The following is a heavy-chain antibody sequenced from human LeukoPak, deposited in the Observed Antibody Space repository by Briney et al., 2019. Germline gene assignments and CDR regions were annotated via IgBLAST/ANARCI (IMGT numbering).Heavy chain of an antibody. CDR2: INHSGST. CDR3: ARGWRWLQFGY. V-gene: IGHV4-34*01. Sequence: LETLSLTCAVYGGSFSGCYWSWIRQPPGKGLEWIGEINHSGSTNYNPSLKSRVTISVDTSKNQFSLKLSSVTAADTAVYYCARGWRWLQFGYWGQGTLVTVSS. CDR1: GGSFSGCY. D-gene: IGHD5-24*01. J-gene: IGHJ4*02.